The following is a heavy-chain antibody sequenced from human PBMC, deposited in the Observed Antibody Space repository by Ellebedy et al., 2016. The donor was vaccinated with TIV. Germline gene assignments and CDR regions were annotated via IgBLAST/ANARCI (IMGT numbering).Heavy chain of an antibody. J-gene: IGHJ4*02. CDR1: GYSFPNYW. Sequence: GESLKISCKGFGYSFPNYWIGWVRQMPGKGLEWMGIIYPGDSDTSYSPSFQGQVTISADKSISTAYLQLSSLKASDTAMYYCARLTTVTYFDYWGQGTLIAVSS. CDR2: IYPGDSDT. D-gene: IGHD4-17*01. CDR3: ARLTTVTYFDY. V-gene: IGHV5-51*01.